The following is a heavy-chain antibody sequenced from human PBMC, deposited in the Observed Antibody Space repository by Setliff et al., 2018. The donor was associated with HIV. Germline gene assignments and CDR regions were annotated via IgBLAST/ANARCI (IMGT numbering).Heavy chain of an antibody. V-gene: IGHV3-21*01. J-gene: IGHJ3*02. CDR2: ISSSSNYI. CDR3: TTSYGSGTYYRMGAFDI. D-gene: IGHD3-10*01. CDR1: GFTFSSYA. Sequence: GGSLRLSCAASGFTFSSYAMNWVRQAPGKGLEWVSSISSSSNYIYYADSVKGRFTISRDNAKNSLYLQMNSLRAEDTAVYYCTTSYGSGTYYRMGAFDIWGQGTMVTVS.